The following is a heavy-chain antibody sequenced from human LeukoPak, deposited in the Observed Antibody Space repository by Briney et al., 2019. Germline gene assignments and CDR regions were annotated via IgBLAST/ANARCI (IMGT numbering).Heavy chain of an antibody. Sequence: GGSLRLSCAASGFTFSGSAMHWVRQASGKGLEWVGRIRSKANSYATAYAASVKGRFTISRDDSKNTAYLQMNSLKTEDTAVYYCTRRGSGSPGECYYYGMDVWGQGTTVTVSS. J-gene: IGHJ6*02. CDR1: GFTFSGSA. CDR3: TRRGSGSPGECYYYGMDV. V-gene: IGHV3-73*01. D-gene: IGHD1-26*01. CDR2: IRSKANSYAT.